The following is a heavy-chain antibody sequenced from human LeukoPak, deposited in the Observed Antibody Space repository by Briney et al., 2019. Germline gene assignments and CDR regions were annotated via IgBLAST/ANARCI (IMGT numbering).Heavy chain of an antibody. Sequence: GGSLRLSCAASGFTFSDYALGWVRQAPGRGLEWVATLSGSGAGTYYSDSVQGRFTISRDNSKNMLYLQMNSLRVEDTAVYYCAREVGSYNGYGSPLGYWGQGTLVTVSS. J-gene: IGHJ4*02. CDR1: GFTFSDYA. D-gene: IGHD1-14*01. CDR3: AREVGSYNGYGSPLGY. V-gene: IGHV3-23*01. CDR2: LSGSGAGT.